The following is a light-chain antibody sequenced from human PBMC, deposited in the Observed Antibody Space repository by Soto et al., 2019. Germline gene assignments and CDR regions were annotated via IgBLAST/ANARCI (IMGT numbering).Light chain of an antibody. CDR3: QQANSFPFT. Sequence: DIQMTQSPSSVSASVGDRVTLTCRASQDISRWLAWYQQKPGKAPNLLIYAASSLQGGVPSRFSGSGSETDFTLTISSLQPEDFATYYCQQANSFPFTFGPGTKVEI. CDR2: AAS. V-gene: IGKV1-12*01. J-gene: IGKJ3*01. CDR1: QDISRW.